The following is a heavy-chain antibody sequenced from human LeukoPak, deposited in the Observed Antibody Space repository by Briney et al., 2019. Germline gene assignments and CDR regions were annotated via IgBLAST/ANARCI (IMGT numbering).Heavy chain of an antibody. J-gene: IGHJ3*02. D-gene: IGHD2-15*01. Sequence: GGSLRLSCAASGFTFSSYAMSWVRQAPGKGLEWVSAISGSGGSTYYADSVKGRFTISRDNSKNTLYLQMNSLRAEDTAVYYCAAGRRYCSGGSCYRINAFDIWGQGTMVTVSS. V-gene: IGHV3-23*01. CDR1: GFTFSSYA. CDR3: AAGRRYCSGGSCYRINAFDI. CDR2: ISGSGGST.